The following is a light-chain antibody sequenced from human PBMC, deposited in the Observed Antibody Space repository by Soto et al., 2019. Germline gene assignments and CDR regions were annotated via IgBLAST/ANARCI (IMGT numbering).Light chain of an antibody. CDR3: RSYTSRNLYV. CDR1: SSDVGGYNY. V-gene: IGLV2-14*01. Sequence: QSALTQPASVSGSPGQSITISCTGTSSDVGGYNYVSWYQQHPGKAPKLLIYDVSTRPSGVSNRFSGSKSGNTASLTISGLQAEDEADYYCRSYTSRNLYVFVTGTKLTVL. J-gene: IGLJ1*01. CDR2: DVS.